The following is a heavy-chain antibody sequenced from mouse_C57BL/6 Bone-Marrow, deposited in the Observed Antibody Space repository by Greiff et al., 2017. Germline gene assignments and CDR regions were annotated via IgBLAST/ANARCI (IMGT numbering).Heavy chain of an antibody. CDR2: IDPSDSYT. J-gene: IGHJ4*01. V-gene: IGHV1-69*01. CDR3: ARDYGYEGGYAMDY. D-gene: IGHD2-2*01. Sequence: QVKLQQPGAELVMPGASVKLSCKASGYTFTSYWMHWVKQRPGQGLEWIGEIDPSDSYTNYNQKFKGKSTLTVDKSSSTAYMQLSSLTSEDSAVYYWARDYGYEGGYAMDYWGQGTSVTVSS. CDR1: GYTFTSYW.